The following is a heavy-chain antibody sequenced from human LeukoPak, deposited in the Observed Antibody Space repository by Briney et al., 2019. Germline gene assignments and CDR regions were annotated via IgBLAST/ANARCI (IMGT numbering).Heavy chain of an antibody. CDR2: ITSSGDSI. V-gene: IGHV3-11*01. D-gene: IGHD4-17*01. CDR1: GFIFGDFY. CDR3: ERDPGYSDR. J-gene: IGHJ4*02. Sequence: GGSLRLSCVGSGFIFGDFYMNWIRQAPGKGLEWISFITSSGDSIYYADSVKGRFTVLRDNAKNSLYLEMKSLRAEDTAVYFCERDPGYSDRWGQGTLVTVSS.